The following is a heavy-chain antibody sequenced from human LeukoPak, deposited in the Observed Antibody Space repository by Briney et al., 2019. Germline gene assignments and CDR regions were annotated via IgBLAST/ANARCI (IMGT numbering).Heavy chain of an antibody. Sequence: SQTLSLTCTVSGGSISNGSYYWSWIRQPAGKGLEWIGHIYSSGSTNYNPSLESRVTISVDTSKNQFSLKLSSVTAADTAVYYCAREGTAAARGHFGYWGQGTLVTVSS. CDR1: GGSISNGSYY. CDR2: IYSSGST. D-gene: IGHD6-13*01. CDR3: AREGTAAARGHFGY. J-gene: IGHJ4*02. V-gene: IGHV4-61*09.